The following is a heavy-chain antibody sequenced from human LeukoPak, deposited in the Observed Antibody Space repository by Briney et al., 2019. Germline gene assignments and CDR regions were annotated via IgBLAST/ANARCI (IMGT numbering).Heavy chain of an antibody. CDR1: GFTLSRYW. CDR3: ARDSYDYVWGTYRPPGVDY. D-gene: IGHD3-16*02. V-gene: IGHV3-74*01. J-gene: IGHJ4*02. Sequence: PGGSLRLSCAASGFTLSRYWMHWVRQVPGKGLVWVSYISSDGSNTSYADSVKGRFTISRDNAKNTVYLQMSSLRAEDTAVYYCARDSYDYVWGTYRPPGVDYWGQGTLVTVSS. CDR2: ISSDGSNT.